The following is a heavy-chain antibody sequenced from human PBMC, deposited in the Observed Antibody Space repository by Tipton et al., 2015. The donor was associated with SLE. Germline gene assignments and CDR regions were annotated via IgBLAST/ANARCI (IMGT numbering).Heavy chain of an antibody. CDR3: ASLRFYGDYDLGR. D-gene: IGHD4-17*01. Sequence: TLSLTCTVSRGSINSYYWSWIRQPPGQGLEWIGHVFYNGETNYNPSLKGRVTISLDTSMKQFSLNLTSVTSADTAVYYCASLRFYGDYDLGRWGQGALVTVSS. CDR1: RGSINSYY. V-gene: IGHV4-59*01. J-gene: IGHJ4*02. CDR2: VFYNGET.